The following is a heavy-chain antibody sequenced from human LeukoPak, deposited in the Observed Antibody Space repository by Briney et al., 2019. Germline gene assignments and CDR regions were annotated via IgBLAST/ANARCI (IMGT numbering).Heavy chain of an antibody. Sequence: PGRSLRLSCVASGFTFRSHAMHWVRQAPGKGLEWVIVISSDGTNKYYADSVKGRFTVSRDNSKNTLYLQMNSLRDKDTAVYYCAKGGVSDSGSWYGDYFDYWGQGTLVTVSS. D-gene: IGHD6-13*01. CDR2: ISSDGTNK. J-gene: IGHJ4*02. CDR3: AKGGVSDSGSWYGDYFDY. CDR1: GFTFRSHA. V-gene: IGHV3-30-3*01.